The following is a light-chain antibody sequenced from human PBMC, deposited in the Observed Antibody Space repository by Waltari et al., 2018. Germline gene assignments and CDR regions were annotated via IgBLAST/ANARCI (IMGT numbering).Light chain of an antibody. CDR3: QQRSNWPPMYT. J-gene: IGKJ2*01. CDR2: DAS. CDR1: QIVSSY. V-gene: IGKV3-11*01. Sequence: EIVLTQSPATLSLSPGERAPLSCRASQIVSSYLAWYQQKPGQAPRLLIYDASNRAPGIPARFSGSGSGTDFTLTISSLEPEDFAVYYCQQRSNWPPMYTFGQGTKLEIK.